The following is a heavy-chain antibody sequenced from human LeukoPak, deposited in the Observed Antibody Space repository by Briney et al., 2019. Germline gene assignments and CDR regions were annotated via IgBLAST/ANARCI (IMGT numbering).Heavy chain of an antibody. CDR2: ISWDGGST. CDR1: GFTFDDYT. V-gene: IGHV3-43*01. J-gene: IGHJ4*02. CDR3: AKDMGGGYYGSGSYPLDY. Sequence: GGSLRLSCAASGFTFDDYTMHWVRQAPGKGLEWVSLISWDGGSTYYADSVKGRFTISRDNSKNSLYLQMNSLRTEDTALYYCAKDMGGGYYGSGSYPLDYWGQGTLVTVSS. D-gene: IGHD3-10*01.